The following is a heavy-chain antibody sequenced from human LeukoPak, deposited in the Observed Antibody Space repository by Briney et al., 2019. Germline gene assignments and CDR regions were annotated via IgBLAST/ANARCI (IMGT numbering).Heavy chain of an antibody. V-gene: IGHV4-39*07. J-gene: IGHJ5*02. D-gene: IGHD3-9*01. CDR1: GDSIDSVSYY. CDR3: ATEFYDFLSGESWFDP. Sequence: SETLSLTCRVSGDSIDSVSYYWGWIRQAPGKGPEWIASIDYSGRTFYNPSLRSRVAISVDTSNSDFSLNLTSVTAADTAVYYCATEFYDFLSGESWFDPWGQGALVTVS. CDR2: IDYSGRT.